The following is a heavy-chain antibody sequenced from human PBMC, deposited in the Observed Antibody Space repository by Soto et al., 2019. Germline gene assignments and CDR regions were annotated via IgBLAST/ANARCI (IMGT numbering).Heavy chain of an antibody. J-gene: IGHJ4*02. CDR2: IYYSGNT. D-gene: IGHD1-1*01. V-gene: IGHV4-30-4*02. CDR1: GDSISSGDYY. CDR3: ARDTTPSL. Sequence: KPSETLSLTCTVSGDSISSGDYYWSWIRQPPGKGLEWIGCIYYSGNTYYNPSLKRRFSISVDTSKNQFSLKLSSVTAADTAMYYCARDTTPSLWGQGTLVTVSS.